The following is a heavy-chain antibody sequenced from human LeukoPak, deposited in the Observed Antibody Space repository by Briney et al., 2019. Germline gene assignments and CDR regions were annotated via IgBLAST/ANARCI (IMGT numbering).Heavy chain of an antibody. CDR3: AADTYYYDSSGYYPNWFDP. J-gene: IGHJ5*02. CDR1: GFTFSSYS. CDR2: ISSISSYI. D-gene: IGHD3-22*01. V-gene: IGHV3-21*01. Sequence: GGSLRLSGAASGFTFSSYSMNWVRQAPGKGLEWVSSISSISSYIYYADSVKGRFTISRDNAKNSLYLQMNSLRAEDTAVYYCAADTYYYDSSGYYPNWFDPWGQGTLVTVSS.